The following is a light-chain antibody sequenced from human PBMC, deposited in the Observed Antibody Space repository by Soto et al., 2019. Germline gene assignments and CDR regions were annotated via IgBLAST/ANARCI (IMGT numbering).Light chain of an antibody. J-gene: IGLJ1*01. CDR1: SSDVGSYNL. Sequence: QSVLTQPASVSGSPGQSITISCTGTSSDVGSYNLVSWYQQHPGKAPKLMIYEVSKRPSGVSNRFSGSESGNTASLTISGLQAEDEADYYCCSYAGSSTSPYVFGTGTKVTVL. CDR2: EVS. V-gene: IGLV2-23*02. CDR3: CSYAGSSTSPYV.